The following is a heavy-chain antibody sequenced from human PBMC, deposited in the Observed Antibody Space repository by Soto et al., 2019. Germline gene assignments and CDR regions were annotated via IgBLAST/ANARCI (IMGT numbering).Heavy chain of an antibody. CDR3: ARSPDSSGYYPRWYYYGMDV. V-gene: IGHV4-4*02. CDR2: IYHSGST. CDR1: GGSISISNC. D-gene: IGHD3-22*01. Sequence: SETLSLTCAVSGGSISISNCWSWVRPPPGKGLEWIGEIYHSGSTNYNPSLKSRVTISVDKSKNQFSLKLSSVTAADTAVYYCARSPDSSGYYPRWYYYGMDVWGQGTTVTVSS. J-gene: IGHJ6*02.